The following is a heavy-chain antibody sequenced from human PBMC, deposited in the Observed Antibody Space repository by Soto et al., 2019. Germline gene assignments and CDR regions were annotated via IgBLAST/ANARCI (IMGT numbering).Heavy chain of an antibody. J-gene: IGHJ5*02. Sequence: SETLSLTCAVYGGSVNGYYWNWIRQRPGKGLEWIGEINHTGGTHYNQSLKSRVTMSVDTSKNQFSLRLSSVTAADTAIYYCATRITVFGLLIPPFDPWGQGTQVTVSS. D-gene: IGHD3-3*01. CDR1: GGSVNGYY. CDR2: INHTGGT. CDR3: ATRITVFGLLIPPFDP. V-gene: IGHV4-34*01.